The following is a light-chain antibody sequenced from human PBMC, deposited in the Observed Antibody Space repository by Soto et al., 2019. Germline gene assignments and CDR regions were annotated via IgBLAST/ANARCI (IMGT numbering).Light chain of an antibody. CDR2: KNN. CDR3: AVWDGSLRGWV. Sequence: QSVLTQPPSASGTPGQRVTISCSGSSSNIGKNFVYWYQQLPGTAPKLLIYKNNQRPSGVPDRFSGSKSGTSASLAISGLRSEDEADYYCAVWDGSLRGWVFGGGTKLTVL. CDR1: SSNIGKNF. V-gene: IGLV1-47*01. J-gene: IGLJ3*02.